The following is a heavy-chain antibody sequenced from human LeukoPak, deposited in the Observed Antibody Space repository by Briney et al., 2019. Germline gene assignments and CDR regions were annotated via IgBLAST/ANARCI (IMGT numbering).Heavy chain of an antibody. Sequence: GGSLRLSCAASGFTFRSHAMNWVRQAPGKGLEWVSSIGGVGASTYYADFVKGRFTISRDNSKNTLYLQMNSLRAEDTALYYCAKAAYGDYVNWFDPWGQGILVIVSS. D-gene: IGHD4-17*01. CDR1: GFTFRSHA. J-gene: IGHJ5*02. CDR3: AKAAYGDYVNWFDP. CDR2: IGGVGAST. V-gene: IGHV3-23*01.